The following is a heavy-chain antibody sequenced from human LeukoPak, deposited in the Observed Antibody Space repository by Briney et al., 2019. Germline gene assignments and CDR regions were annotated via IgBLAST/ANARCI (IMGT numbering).Heavy chain of an antibody. D-gene: IGHD5-24*01. V-gene: IGHV4-4*02. CDR1: GFTFSSYSM. CDR3: AREKGYTSYWYFDL. Sequence: GSLRLSCAASGFTFSSYSMNWVRQPPGKGVEGIGEIYHSGSTNYNPSLTSRVTISVDKSKNQFSLKLSSVTAADTAVYYCAREKGYTSYWYFDLWGRGTLVTVSS. J-gene: IGHJ2*01. CDR2: IYHSGST.